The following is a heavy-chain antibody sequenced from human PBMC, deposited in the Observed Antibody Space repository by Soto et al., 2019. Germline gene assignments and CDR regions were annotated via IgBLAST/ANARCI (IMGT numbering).Heavy chain of an antibody. CDR3: ARARVVVTAFDAFDI. D-gene: IGHD2-21*02. V-gene: IGHV3-30-3*01. Sequence: GGSLRLSCAASGFTFSSYAMHWVRQAPGKGLEWVAVISYDGSNKYYADSVKGRFTIPRDNSKNTLYLQMNSLRAEDTAVYYCARARVVVTAFDAFDIWGQGTMVTVSS. J-gene: IGHJ3*02. CDR1: GFTFSSYA. CDR2: ISYDGSNK.